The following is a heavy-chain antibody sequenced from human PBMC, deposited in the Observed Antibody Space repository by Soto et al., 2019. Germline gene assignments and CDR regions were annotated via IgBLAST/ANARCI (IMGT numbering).Heavy chain of an antibody. CDR3: ARDGGYCSGGSCYLRTYYYYGMDV. D-gene: IGHD2-15*01. V-gene: IGHV3-48*03. CDR1: GFTFSSFE. J-gene: IGHJ6*02. Sequence: GGSLRLSCAASGFTFSSFEMNWVRQAPGKGLEWVSYISSSGSTIYYADSVKGRFTISRDNAKNSLYLQMNSLRAEDTAVYYCARDGGYCSGGSCYLRTYYYYGMDVWGQGTTVTFS. CDR2: ISSSGSTI.